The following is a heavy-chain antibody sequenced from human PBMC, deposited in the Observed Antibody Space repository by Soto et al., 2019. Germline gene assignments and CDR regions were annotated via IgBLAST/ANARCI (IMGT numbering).Heavy chain of an antibody. CDR3: ARSTMVRGVPLDY. CDR1: RYTFTSYG. CDR2: IIAYNGNT. D-gene: IGHD3-10*01. V-gene: IGHV1-18*01. J-gene: IGHJ4*02. Sequence: GASVKVSCKSPRYTFTSYGISLVRDAPGQGLECMLWIIAYNGNTNYAQKLQGRVTMTTDTSTSTAYMELRSLRSDDTAVYYCARSTMVRGVPLDYWGQGTLVTVSS.